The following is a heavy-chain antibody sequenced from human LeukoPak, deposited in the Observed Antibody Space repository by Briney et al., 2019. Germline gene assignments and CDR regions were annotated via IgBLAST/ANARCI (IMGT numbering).Heavy chain of an antibody. D-gene: IGHD6-19*01. CDR2: IRYDGSNK. CDR1: GFTFSSYG. Sequence: GGSLRLSCAASGFTFSSYGMHWVRQAPGKGLEWVAFIRYDGSNKYYADSVKGRFTISRDNAKNSLYLQMNSLRAEDTALYYCASVRGRQWLVQGRGYFDYWGQGTLVTVSS. CDR3: ASVRGRQWLVQGRGYFDY. J-gene: IGHJ4*02. V-gene: IGHV3-30*02.